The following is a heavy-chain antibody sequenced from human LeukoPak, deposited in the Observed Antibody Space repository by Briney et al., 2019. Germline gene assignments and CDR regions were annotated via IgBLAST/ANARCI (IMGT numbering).Heavy chain of an antibody. J-gene: IGHJ4*02. D-gene: IGHD3-22*01. Sequence: GGSLRLSCAVFGFRVSSSHMTWVRQAPGKGLEWVSLIYTGDVTYYADSVKGRFTISTDNSKNILYLQMDSLTAEDTALYYCARERDYDTYIDYWGQGTLVTVSS. V-gene: IGHV3-53*01. CDR2: IYTGDVT. CDR1: GFRVSSSH. CDR3: ARERDYDTYIDY.